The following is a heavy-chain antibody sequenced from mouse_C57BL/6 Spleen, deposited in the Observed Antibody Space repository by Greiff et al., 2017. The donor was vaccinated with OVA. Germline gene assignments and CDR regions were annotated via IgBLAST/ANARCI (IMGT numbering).Heavy chain of an antibody. CDR3: ARGDYYGSLDY. D-gene: IGHD1-1*01. CDR2: INYDGSST. Sequence: EVKLVESEGGLVQPGSSMKLSCTASGFTFSDYYMAWVRQVPEKGLEWVANINYDGSSTYYLDSLKSRFIISRDNAKNILYLQMSSLKSEDTATYYCARGDYYGSLDYWGQGTTLTVSS. J-gene: IGHJ2*01. V-gene: IGHV5-16*01. CDR1: GFTFSDYY.